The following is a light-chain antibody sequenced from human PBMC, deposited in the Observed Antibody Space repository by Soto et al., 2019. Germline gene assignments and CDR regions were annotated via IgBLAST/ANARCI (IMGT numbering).Light chain of an antibody. V-gene: IGKV3D-20*02. CDR3: QQRSNWQIT. CDR1: QNINNNQ. J-gene: IGKJ5*01. Sequence: EDVLTQSPCTLSLSPGERATLSCRASQNINNNQLAWYQQKPGQAPRLLIYGASSRATGIPDRFSGSGSGTDFALTISRLEPEDFAVYYCQQRSNWQITFGQGTRLENK. CDR2: GAS.